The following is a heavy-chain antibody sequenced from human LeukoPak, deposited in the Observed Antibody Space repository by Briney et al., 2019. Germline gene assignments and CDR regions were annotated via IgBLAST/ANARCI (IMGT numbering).Heavy chain of an antibody. CDR3: ARCIVGATYSDAFDI. J-gene: IGHJ3*02. CDR1: GFSFSSYW. CDR2: IKQDGSEK. D-gene: IGHD1-26*01. Sequence: GGSLRLSCEGSGFSFSSYWMTWVRQSPGKGLEWVANIKQDGSEKYYVDSVKGRFTISRDNSKNTLYLQMNSLRAEDTAVYYCARCIVGATYSDAFDIWGQGTMVTVSS. V-gene: IGHV3-7*01.